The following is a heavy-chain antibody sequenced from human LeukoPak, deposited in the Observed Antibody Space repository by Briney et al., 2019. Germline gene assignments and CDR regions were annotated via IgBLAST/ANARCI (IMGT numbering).Heavy chain of an antibody. CDR3: AREDYGGNSGFDY. V-gene: IGHV1-2*02. J-gene: IGHJ4*02. CDR1: GYTFSDYY. CDR2: INPNSGGT. Sequence: ASVKVSCKASGYTFSDYYMHWVRQAPGQGLEWMGWINPNSGGTNYAQKFQGRVTMTRDTSISTAYMELSRLRSDDTAVYYCAREDYGGNSGFDYWGQGTLVTVSS. D-gene: IGHD4-23*01.